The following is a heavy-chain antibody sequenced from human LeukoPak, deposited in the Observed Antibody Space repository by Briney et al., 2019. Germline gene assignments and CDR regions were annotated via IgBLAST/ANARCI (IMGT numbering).Heavy chain of an antibody. CDR1: GYSFTTYW. CDR2: IYPDDSDT. V-gene: IGHV5-51*01. D-gene: IGHD4-23*01. CDR3: ARRSYGGKDFDY. Sequence: GESLKISCKTSGYSFTTYWIGWVRQMPGTGLEWVGAIYPDDSDTRYSPSFQGQVTISADKSISTAYLQWSSLKASDTAMYYCARRSYGGKDFDYWGQGTLVTVSS. J-gene: IGHJ4*02.